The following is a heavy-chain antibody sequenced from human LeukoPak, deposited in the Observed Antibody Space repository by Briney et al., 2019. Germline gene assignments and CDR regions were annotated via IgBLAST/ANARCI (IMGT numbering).Heavy chain of an antibody. Sequence: SVKVSCKASGGTFSSYAISWVRQAPGQGLEWMGGIIPIFGTANYAQKFQGRVTITADKSTSTAYMELSSLRSEDTAVYYCARRTLKDIVVVPAAMSWFDPWGQGTLVTVSS. J-gene: IGHJ5*02. V-gene: IGHV1-69*06. CDR2: IIPIFGTA. CDR3: ARRTLKDIVVVPAAMSWFDP. D-gene: IGHD2-2*01. CDR1: GGTFSSYA.